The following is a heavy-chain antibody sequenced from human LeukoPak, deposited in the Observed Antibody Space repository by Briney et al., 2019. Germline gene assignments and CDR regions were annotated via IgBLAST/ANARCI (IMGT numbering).Heavy chain of an antibody. CDR3: ASGYSGYDYGPDY. CDR2: IKYDASST. Sequence: GGSLRLSCADSGFTFSSHWMHWVRHAPGKGLVWVSRIKYDASSTSYADSVKGRFTISRDNAKNTLYLQMNSLRAEDTAVYYCASGYSGYDYGPDYWGQGTLVTVSS. D-gene: IGHD5-12*01. CDR1: GFTFSSHW. J-gene: IGHJ4*02. V-gene: IGHV3-74*01.